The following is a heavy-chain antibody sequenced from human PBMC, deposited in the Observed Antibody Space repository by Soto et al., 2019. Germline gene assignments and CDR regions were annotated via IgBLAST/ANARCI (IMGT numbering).Heavy chain of an antibody. D-gene: IGHD6-13*01. Sequence: PSETLSLTCAVYGGSFSGYYWSWIRQPPGKGLEWIGEINHSGSTNYNPSLKSRVTISVDTSKNQFSLKLSSVTAADTAVYYCARARAGIAAAYYWGQGTLVTVSS. CDR1: GGSFSGYY. CDR2: INHSGST. J-gene: IGHJ4*02. CDR3: ARARAGIAAAYY. V-gene: IGHV4-34*01.